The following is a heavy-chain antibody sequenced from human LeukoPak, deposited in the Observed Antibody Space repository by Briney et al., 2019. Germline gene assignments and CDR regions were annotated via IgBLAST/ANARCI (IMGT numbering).Heavy chain of an antibody. CDR2: INHSGST. Sequence: KPSETLSLTCAVYGGSFSGYYWSWIRQPPGKGLEWIGEINHSGSTNYNPSLKSRVTISVDTSKNQFSLKLSSVTAADTAVYYCARGSVLLWFGELLSNWFDPWGQGTLVTVS. V-gene: IGHV4-34*01. D-gene: IGHD3-10*01. J-gene: IGHJ5*02. CDR1: GGSFSGYY. CDR3: ARGSVLLWFGELLSNWFDP.